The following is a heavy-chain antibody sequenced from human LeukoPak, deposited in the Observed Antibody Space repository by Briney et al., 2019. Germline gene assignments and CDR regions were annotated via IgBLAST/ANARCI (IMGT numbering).Heavy chain of an antibody. D-gene: IGHD2-2*01. CDR2: IRSKANSYAT. CDR3: TTRRDCSSTSCYGGGTNPTDYYYYGMDV. CDR1: GFTFSGSA. Sequence: GGSLRLSCAASGFTFSGSAMHWVRQASGKGLEWVGRIRSKANSYATAYAASVKGRFTISRDDSKNTAYLQMNSLKTEDTAVYYCTTRRDCSSTSCYGGGTNPTDYYYYGMDVWGQGTTVTVSS. J-gene: IGHJ6*02. V-gene: IGHV3-73*01.